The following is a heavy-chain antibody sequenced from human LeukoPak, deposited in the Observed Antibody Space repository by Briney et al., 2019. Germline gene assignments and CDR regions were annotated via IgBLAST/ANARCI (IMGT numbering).Heavy chain of an antibody. J-gene: IGHJ5*02. CDR2: IIPILGIA. CDR1: GGTFSSYA. Sequence: ASVKVSCKASGGTFSSYAISWVRQASGQGLEWMGRIIPILGIANYAQKFQGRVTITADKSTSTAYMELSSLRSEDTAVYYCARDCNYYDSSGFAWFDPWGQGTLVTVSS. CDR3: ARDCNYYDSSGFAWFDP. V-gene: IGHV1-69*04. D-gene: IGHD3-22*01.